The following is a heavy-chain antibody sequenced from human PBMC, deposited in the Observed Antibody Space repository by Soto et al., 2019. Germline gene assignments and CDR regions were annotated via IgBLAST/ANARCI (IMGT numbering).Heavy chain of an antibody. CDR2: INAGNGNT. CDR1: GYTFTSYA. CDR3: ARDRTVNEYCSGGSCYPPSFQH. V-gene: IGHV1-3*01. J-gene: IGHJ1*01. Sequence: QVQLVQSGAVVKKPGASVKVSCKASGYTFTSYAMHWVRQAPGQRLEWMGWINAGNGNTKYSQKFQGRVTINKDKSASTAYMELSSLRCEDTAGYYCARDRTVNEYCSGGSCYPPSFQHWGQVTLVTVSS. D-gene: IGHD2-15*01.